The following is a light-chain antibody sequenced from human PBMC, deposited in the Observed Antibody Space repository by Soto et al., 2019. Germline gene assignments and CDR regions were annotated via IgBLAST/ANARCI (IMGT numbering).Light chain of an antibody. J-gene: IGKJ1*01. CDR2: DAS. Sequence: EIVLTQSPGTLSLSPGERATLSCRASQHVSSSYLAWYQQKSGQAPRLLIYDASSRATGTPDRFRGSGSGTDFTLTISRLEPEDFADYYCQQYGTSPWTFGQGTKVEIK. CDR1: QHVSSSY. CDR3: QQYGTSPWT. V-gene: IGKV3-20*01.